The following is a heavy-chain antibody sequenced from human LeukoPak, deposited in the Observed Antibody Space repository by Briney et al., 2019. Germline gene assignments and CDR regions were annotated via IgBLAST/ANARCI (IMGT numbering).Heavy chain of an antibody. CDR3: ARRHGLTVTTRILPFDY. Sequence: SETLSLTCAVYGGSFSGYYWSWIRQPLGKGLEWIGEINHSGSTNYNPSLKSRVTISVDTSKNQFSLKLSSVTAADTAVYYCARRHGLTVTTRILPFDYWGQGTLVTVSS. J-gene: IGHJ4*02. D-gene: IGHD4-17*01. CDR1: GGSFSGYY. CDR2: INHSGST. V-gene: IGHV4-34*01.